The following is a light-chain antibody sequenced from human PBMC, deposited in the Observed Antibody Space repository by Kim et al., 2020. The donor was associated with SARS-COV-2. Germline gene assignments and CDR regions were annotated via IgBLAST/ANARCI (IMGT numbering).Light chain of an antibody. CDR2: QDS. CDR1: KLGDKY. Sequence: SYELTQPPSVSVSPGQTASITCSGDKLGDKYACWYQQKPGQSPVVVIYQDSQRPSGIPERFSGSNSGNTATLTISGTQAIDEADYYCQAWDSSTVVFGGG. CDR3: QAWDSSTVV. V-gene: IGLV3-1*01. J-gene: IGLJ2*01.